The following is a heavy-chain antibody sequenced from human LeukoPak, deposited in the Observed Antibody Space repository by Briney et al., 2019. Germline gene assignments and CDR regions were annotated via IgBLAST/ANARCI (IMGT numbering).Heavy chain of an antibody. CDR3: ARTPLGRYYGSGSYPPYYFDY. V-gene: IGHV4-30-2*01. D-gene: IGHD3-10*01. CDR2: IYHSGST. Sequence: KSSETLSLTCAVSGGSISSGGYSWSWIRQPPGKGLEWIGYIYHSGSTYYNPSLKSRATISVDRSKNQFSLKLSSVTAADTAVYYCARTPLGRYYGSGSYPPYYFDYWGQGTLVTVSS. J-gene: IGHJ4*02. CDR1: GGSISSGGYS.